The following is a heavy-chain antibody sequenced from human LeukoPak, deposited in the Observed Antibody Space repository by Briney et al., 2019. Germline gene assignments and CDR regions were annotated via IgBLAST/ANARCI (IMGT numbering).Heavy chain of an antibody. V-gene: IGHV3-30*02. CDR2: IRYDGTNK. D-gene: IGHD1-1*01. J-gene: IGHJ4*02. CDR3: ARDVTLERRHPNYYFDY. Sequence: PGGSLRLSCAASGFTFNNYGMHWVRQAPGKGLEWVAFIRYDGTNKYYADSVKGRFTISRDNSKNTLYLQMNSLRAEDTAVYYCARDVTLERRHPNYYFDYWGQGTLVTVSS. CDR1: GFTFNNYG.